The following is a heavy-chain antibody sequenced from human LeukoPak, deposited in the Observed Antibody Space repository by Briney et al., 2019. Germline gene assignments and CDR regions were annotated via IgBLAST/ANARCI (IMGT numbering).Heavy chain of an antibody. Sequence: PGGSLRLSCAASGFSFSSYWMSWVRQAPGKGMEWVANIKQGGSEKYYVDSVKGRFTISRDNAKNSLYLQMNRPRAQDTTVYYCARASYFEGWLFYHFDYGGQGTLLTVSS. CDR2: IKQGGSEK. J-gene: IGHJ4*02. CDR1: GFSFSSYW. CDR3: ARASYFEGWLFYHFDY. D-gene: IGHD3-9*01. V-gene: IGHV3-7*04.